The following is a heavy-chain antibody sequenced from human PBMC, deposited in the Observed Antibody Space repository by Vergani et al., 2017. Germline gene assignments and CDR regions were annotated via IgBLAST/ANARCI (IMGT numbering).Heavy chain of an antibody. CDR2: IYHSGST. V-gene: IGHV4-30-2*01. CDR3: ARLYSSSWSADY. Sequence: QLQLQESGSGLVKPSQTLSLICAVSGGSISSGGYSWSWIRQPPGKGLEWIGYIYHSGSTYYNPSLKSRVTISVDRSKNQFSLKLSSVTAADTAVYYCARLYSSSWSADYWGQGTLVTVSS. CDR1: GGSISSGGYS. D-gene: IGHD6-13*01. J-gene: IGHJ4*02.